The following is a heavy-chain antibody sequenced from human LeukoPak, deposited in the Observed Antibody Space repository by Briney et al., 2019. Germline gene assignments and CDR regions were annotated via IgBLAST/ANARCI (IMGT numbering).Heavy chain of an antibody. D-gene: IGHD3-9*01. CDR1: GFTSSSYW. CDR2: IKQDGSEK. CDR3: ARDHYDILTGYYFDY. V-gene: IGHV3-7*01. Sequence: GGSLRLSCAASGFTSSSYWMSWVRRAPGKGLEWVANIKQDGSEKYYVDSVKGRFTISRDNAKNSLYLQMNSLRAEDTAVYYCARDHYDILTGYYFDYWGQGTLVTVSS. J-gene: IGHJ4*02.